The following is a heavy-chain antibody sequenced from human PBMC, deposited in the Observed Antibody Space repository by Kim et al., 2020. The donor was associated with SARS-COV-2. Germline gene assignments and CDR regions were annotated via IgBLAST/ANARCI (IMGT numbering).Heavy chain of an antibody. CDR2: VFYSGNT. D-gene: IGHD2-2*01. CDR1: GGSISSSDYY. J-gene: IGHJ4*02. Sequence: SETLSLTCTVSGGSISSSDYYWDWVRQPPGKGLEWIGNVFYSGNTYYNPSLKSRVTMSVDTSKNQFSLKLTSVTAADTAVYYCARHRHTIDRQFDYWGQG. V-gene: IGHV4-39*01. CDR3: ARHRHTIDRQFDY.